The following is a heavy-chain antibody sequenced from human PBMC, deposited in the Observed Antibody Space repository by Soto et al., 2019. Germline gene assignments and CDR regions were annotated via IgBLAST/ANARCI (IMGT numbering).Heavy chain of an antibody. Sequence: QVQLVQSGAEEKKPGASVKVSCKASGYTFTSYAMHWVRQAPGQRLEWMGWINAGNGNTKYSQKFQGRVTITRDTSASTAYMEVSSLRSEDTAVYYCASAWVVVTAPDYWGQGTLVTVSS. J-gene: IGHJ4*02. V-gene: IGHV1-3*05. CDR2: INAGNGNT. D-gene: IGHD2-21*02. CDR3: ASAWVVVTAPDY. CDR1: GYTFTSYA.